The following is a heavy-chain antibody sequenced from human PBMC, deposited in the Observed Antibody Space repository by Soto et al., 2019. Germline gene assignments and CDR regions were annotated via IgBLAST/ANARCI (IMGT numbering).Heavy chain of an antibody. CDR2: INHSGST. CDR1: GGSFSGYY. Sequence: SQTLSLTCAVYGGSFSGYYWSWIRQPPGKGLEWIGEINHSGSTNYNPSLKSRVTISVDTSKNQFSLKLSSVTAADTAVYYCATAKPRYNWNERIIHYLDYWGQGTLVTVSS. D-gene: IGHD1-1*01. J-gene: IGHJ4*02. V-gene: IGHV4-34*01. CDR3: ATAKPRYNWNERIIHYLDY.